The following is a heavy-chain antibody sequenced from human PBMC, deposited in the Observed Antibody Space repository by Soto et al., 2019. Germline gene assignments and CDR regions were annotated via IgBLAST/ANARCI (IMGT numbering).Heavy chain of an antibody. J-gene: IGHJ6*03. D-gene: IGHD3-3*01. CDR1: GCTFSSYG. CDR3: AKGGRFLEWPLQIYYMDV. Sequence: GGSLRLSCAASGCTFSSYGMHWVRQAPGKGLEWVAVISYDGSNKYYADSVKGRFTISRDNSKNTLYLQMNSLRAEDTAVYYCAKGGRFLEWPLQIYYMDVWGKGTTVTVSS. CDR2: ISYDGSNK. V-gene: IGHV3-30*18.